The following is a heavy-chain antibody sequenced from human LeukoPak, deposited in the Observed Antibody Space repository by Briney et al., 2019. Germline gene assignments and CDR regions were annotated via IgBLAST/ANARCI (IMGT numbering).Heavy chain of an antibody. CDR3: AKGIIMGAITDAFDI. D-gene: IGHD2-2*02. Sequence: GGSLRLSCAASGFTFSSYAMRGVRQAPAKGLEGVSAISGSGGSTYYADSVKGRFTISRDNSKNTLYLQMNSLRDEDMAVYYCAKGIIMGAITDAFDIWGQGTMVTVSS. V-gene: IGHV3-23*01. J-gene: IGHJ3*02. CDR2: ISGSGGST. CDR1: GFTFSSYA.